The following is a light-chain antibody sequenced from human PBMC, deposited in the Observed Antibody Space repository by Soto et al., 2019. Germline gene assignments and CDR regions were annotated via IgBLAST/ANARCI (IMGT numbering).Light chain of an antibody. CDR1: SSNIGNNY. CDR2: DNN. Sequence: QSVLTQPPSVSAAPGQKVTISYSGSSSNIGNNYVSWYQQVPGTAPKLLIYDNNNRPSGIPDRFSGSKSGTSATLGITGLQTGDEADYYCGTWDSSLSAVVFGGGTKLTVL. V-gene: IGLV1-51*01. CDR3: GTWDSSLSAVV. J-gene: IGLJ2*01.